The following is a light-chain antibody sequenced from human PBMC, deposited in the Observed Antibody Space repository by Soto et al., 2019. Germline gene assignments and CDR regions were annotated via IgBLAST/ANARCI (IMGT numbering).Light chain of an antibody. V-gene: IGLV2-14*03. J-gene: IGLJ2*01. CDR3: SSYTTINTVVL. Sequence: QSALTQPASVSGSPGQSITISRTGTTSDIGAYNYVSWYQHHPGKAPKLLIYDVTDRPSGVSDRFSGSKSGNTASLTISGLQAEDEADYFCSSYTTINTVVLFGGGTKVTVL. CDR2: DVT. CDR1: TSDIGAYNY.